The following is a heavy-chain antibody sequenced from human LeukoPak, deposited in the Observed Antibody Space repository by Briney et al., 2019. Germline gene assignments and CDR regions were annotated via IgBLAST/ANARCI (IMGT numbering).Heavy chain of an antibody. CDR3: AKDQGGPFDY. Sequence: GGSLRLSCAASGFTFSSFAMSWVRQAPGKGLEWVSGMSGSGGSTYYADSVKGRFTISRDNSKNTLYLQMDSLRAEDTAVYYCAKDQGGPFDYWGQGTLVTVSS. CDR2: MSGSGGST. CDR1: GFTFSSFA. J-gene: IGHJ4*02. V-gene: IGHV3-23*01.